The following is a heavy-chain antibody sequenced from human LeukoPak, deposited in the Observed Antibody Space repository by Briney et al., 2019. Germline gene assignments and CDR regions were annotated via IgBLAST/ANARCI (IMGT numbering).Heavy chain of an antibody. V-gene: IGHV4-39*01. J-gene: IGHJ6*02. CDR1: GGSISSSSYY. CDR2: IYYSGGT. Sequence: PSETLSLTCTVSGGSISSSSYYWGWIRQPPGKGLEWIGSIYYSGGTYYNPSLKSRVTISVDTSKNQFSLKLSSVTAADTAVYYCARREVVSSYGMDVWGQGTTVTVSS. D-gene: IGHD2-15*01. CDR3: ARREVVSSYGMDV.